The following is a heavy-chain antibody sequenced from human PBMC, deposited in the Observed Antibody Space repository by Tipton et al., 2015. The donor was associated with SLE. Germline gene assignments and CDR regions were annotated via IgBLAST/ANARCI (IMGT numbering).Heavy chain of an antibody. V-gene: IGHV4-59*11. CDR2: IYYSGST. CDR1: GSFISSHY. D-gene: IGHD2/OR15-2a*01. Sequence: TLSLTCTVSGSFISSHYWSWIRQPPGKGLEWIGYIYYSGSTNYNPSLRSRVTISVDTSKNQFSLKVNSVTAADTAIYYCATARNIYDAVDRWARGTMVTVSS. J-gene: IGHJ3*01. CDR3: ATARNIYDAVDR.